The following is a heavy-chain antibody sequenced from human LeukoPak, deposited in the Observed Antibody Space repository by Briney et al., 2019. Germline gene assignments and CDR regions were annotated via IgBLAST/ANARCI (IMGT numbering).Heavy chain of an antibody. CDR1: GFTFSLYA. Sequence: PGGSMRLSCAASGFTFSLYAMNWVRRAPGKGLEWISYINSGGDDIHYAASVRGRFTISRDDARNILFLQLSSLRAEDTAVYYCARDTIQPGLIDDWGQGTLVTVSS. V-gene: IGHV3-21*05. CDR2: INSGGDDI. D-gene: IGHD2-2*01. CDR3: ARDTIQPGLIDD. J-gene: IGHJ4*02.